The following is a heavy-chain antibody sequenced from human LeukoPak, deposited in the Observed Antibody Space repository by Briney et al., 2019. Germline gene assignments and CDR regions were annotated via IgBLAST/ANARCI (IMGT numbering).Heavy chain of an antibody. V-gene: IGHV4-59*01. Sequence: SETLSLTCAVSGGSITGYYWTWIRQPPGKGLEWIGYIYYSGNPNYNPSLKSRVTISVDTSKNQFSLKLTSVTAADTAVCYCARFPLRAPGGMVAFDYWGQGTLVTVSS. J-gene: IGHJ4*02. CDR2: IYYSGNP. CDR3: ARFPLRAPGGMVAFDY. CDR1: GGSITGYY. D-gene: IGHD6-13*01.